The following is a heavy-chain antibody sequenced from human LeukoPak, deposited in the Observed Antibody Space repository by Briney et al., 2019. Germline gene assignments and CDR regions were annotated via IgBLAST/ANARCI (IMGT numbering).Heavy chain of an antibody. J-gene: IGHJ4*02. CDR2: ISSSSSYI. CDR3: ARSSFNALGYCSSTSCLFDY. Sequence: GSLRLSCAASGFTFSSYSMNWVRQAPGKGLEWVSSISSSSSYIYYADSVKGRFTISRDNAKNSLYLQVNSLRAEDTAVYYCARSSFNALGYCSSTSCLFDYWGQGTLVTVSS. D-gene: IGHD2-2*01. V-gene: IGHV3-21*01. CDR1: GFTFSSYS.